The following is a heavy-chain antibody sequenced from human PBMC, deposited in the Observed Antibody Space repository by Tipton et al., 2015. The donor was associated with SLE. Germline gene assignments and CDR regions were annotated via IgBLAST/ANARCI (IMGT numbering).Heavy chain of an antibody. CDR1: GFTFSSYE. CDR3: ARDDFWSCTYYYYYMDV. D-gene: IGHD3-3*01. CDR2: ISSSGSTI. Sequence: SLRLSCAASGFTFSSYEMNWVRQAPGKGLEWVSYISSSGSTIYYADSVKGRFTISRDNAKNSLYLQMNSLRAEDTAVYYCARDDFWSCTYYYYYMDVWGKGTTVTVSS. V-gene: IGHV3-48*03. J-gene: IGHJ6*03.